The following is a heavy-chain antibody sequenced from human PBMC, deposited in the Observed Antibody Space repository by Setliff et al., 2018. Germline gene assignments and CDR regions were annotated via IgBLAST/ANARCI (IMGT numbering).Heavy chain of an antibody. CDR1: GYSFSNFW. V-gene: IGHV5-51*01. Sequence: GESLQISCQGSGYSFSNFWIGWVRQMPGKGLTWMGIIYPGDSHTRYSPSFQGKVTMSADKSINTAYLQWSNLKTSDTALYYCARILVGATYSVYFDYWGQGALVTVSS. CDR3: ARILVGATYSVYFDY. CDR2: IYPGDSHT. D-gene: IGHD1-26*01. J-gene: IGHJ4*02.